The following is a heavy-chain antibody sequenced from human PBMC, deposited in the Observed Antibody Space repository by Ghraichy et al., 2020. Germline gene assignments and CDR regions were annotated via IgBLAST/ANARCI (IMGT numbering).Heavy chain of an antibody. V-gene: IGHV4-39*01. Sequence: SETLSLTCTVSGGSISSSSYYWGWIRQPPGKGLEWIGSIYYSGSTYYNPSLKSRVTISVDTSKNQFSLKLSSVTAADTAVYYCARHDSPGYCSSTSCNWFDPWGQGTLVTVSS. CDR2: IYYSGST. CDR3: ARHDSPGYCSSTSCNWFDP. D-gene: IGHD2-2*01. J-gene: IGHJ5*02. CDR1: GGSISSSSYY.